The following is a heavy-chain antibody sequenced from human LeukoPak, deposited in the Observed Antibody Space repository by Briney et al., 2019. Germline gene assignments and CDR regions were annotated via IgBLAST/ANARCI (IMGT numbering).Heavy chain of an antibody. D-gene: IGHD2-2*01. V-gene: IGHV1-46*01. Sequence: ASVKVSCKASGYTFTSYYMHWVRQAPGQGLEWMGIINPSGGSTSYAQKFQGRVTMTRDTSTSTAYRELSRLRSEDTGVYYFVRDLGDIVVVPAAILGLGLDYGGQGTLVTVSS. CDR1: GYTFTSYY. CDR2: INPSGGST. CDR3: VRDLGDIVVVPAAILGLGLDY. J-gene: IGHJ4*02.